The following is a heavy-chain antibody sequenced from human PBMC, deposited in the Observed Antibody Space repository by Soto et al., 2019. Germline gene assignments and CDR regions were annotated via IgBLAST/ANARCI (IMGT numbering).Heavy chain of an antibody. Sequence: NPSDTLSLTCTVSGGSISSYYWSWIRQPPGKGLEWIGYIYYSGSTNYNPSLKSRVTISVDTSKNQFSLKLSSVTAADTAVYYCARAYGDFLFDYWGQGTLVTVSS. CDR2: IYYSGST. V-gene: IGHV4-59*07. D-gene: IGHD4-17*01. CDR3: ARAYGDFLFDY. J-gene: IGHJ4*02. CDR1: GGSISSYY.